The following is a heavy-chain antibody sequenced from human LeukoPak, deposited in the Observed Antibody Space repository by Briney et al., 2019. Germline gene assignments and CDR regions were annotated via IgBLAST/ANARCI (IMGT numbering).Heavy chain of an antibody. Sequence: SETLSLTCAVYGGSFSGYYWSWIRQPPGKGLEWIGEINHSGSTNYNPSLKSRVTISVDTSKNQFSLKLSSVTAADTAVYYCARGGYMVRGVSHDYWGQGTLVTVSS. D-gene: IGHD3-10*01. V-gene: IGHV4-34*01. CDR3: ARGGYMVRGVSHDY. CDR1: GGSFSGYY. CDR2: INHSGST. J-gene: IGHJ4*02.